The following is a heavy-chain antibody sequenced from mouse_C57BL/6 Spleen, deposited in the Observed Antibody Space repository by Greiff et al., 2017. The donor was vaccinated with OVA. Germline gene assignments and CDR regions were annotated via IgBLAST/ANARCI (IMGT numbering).Heavy chain of an antibody. V-gene: IGHV5-9-1*02. J-gene: IGHJ1*03. CDR1: GFTFRSYA. CDR2: ISSGGDYI. D-gene: IGHD1-1*01. Sequence: EVKLMESGEGLVKPGGSLKLSCAASGFTFRSYAMSWVRQTPEKRLEWVAYISSGGDYIYYADTVKGRFTISRDNARNTLYLQMSSLKSEDTAMYYCTRSSTVENFDVWGTGTTVTVSS. CDR3: TRSSTVENFDV.